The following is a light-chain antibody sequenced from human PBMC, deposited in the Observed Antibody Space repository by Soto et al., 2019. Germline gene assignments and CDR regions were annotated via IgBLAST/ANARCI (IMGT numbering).Light chain of an antibody. CDR2: EVS. J-gene: IGLJ2*01. CDR1: SSDVGGYNY. CDR3: SSYRTKSSVV. V-gene: IGLV2-14*01. Sequence: QSVLTQPASVSGSPGQSITISCTGTSSDVGGYNYVSWYQHHPGKAPKLMIYEVSSRPSGVSNRFFGSKSGNTASLTISGLQTEDEADYFCSSYRTKSSVVFGGGTQLTVL.